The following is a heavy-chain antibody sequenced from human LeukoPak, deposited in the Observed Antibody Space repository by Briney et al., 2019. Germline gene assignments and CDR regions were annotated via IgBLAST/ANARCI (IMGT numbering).Heavy chain of an antibody. CDR2: ISSSSSYI. D-gene: IGHD2-15*01. CDR3: AREGSVVVVAAADFDY. V-gene: IGHV3-21*01. CDR1: GFTFSSYS. Sequence: GGSLRLSCAASGFTFSSYSMNWVRQAPGKGLEWVSSISSSSSYIYYADSVKGRFTISRDNAKNSLYLRMNSLRAEDTAAYYCAREGSVVVVAAADFDYWGQGTLVTVSS. J-gene: IGHJ4*02.